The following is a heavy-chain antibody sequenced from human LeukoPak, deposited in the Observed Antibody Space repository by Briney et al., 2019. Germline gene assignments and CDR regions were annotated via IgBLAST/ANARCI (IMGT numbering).Heavy chain of an antibody. CDR1: GYTLTGYY. V-gene: IGHV1-2*02. J-gene: IGHJ3*02. Sequence: ASVKVSCKASGYTLTGYYMHWVRQAPGQGLEWKGWINPNSGGTNYAQKFQGRVTMTRDTSISTAYMELSRLRSDDTAVYYCARDIWFGGNADAFDIWGQGTMVTVSS. CDR2: INPNSGGT. CDR3: ARDIWFGGNADAFDI. D-gene: IGHD3-10*01.